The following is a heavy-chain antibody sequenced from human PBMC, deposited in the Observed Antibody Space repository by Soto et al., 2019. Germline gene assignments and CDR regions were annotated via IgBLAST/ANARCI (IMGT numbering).Heavy chain of an antibody. J-gene: IGHJ4*02. CDR3: AKAQPRGYSYGTFDY. CDR2: ISYDGSNK. D-gene: IGHD5-18*01. Sequence: QVQLVESGGGVVQPGRSLRLSCAASGFTCSSYGMHWVRQAPGKGLEWVAVISYDGSNKYYADSVKGRFTISRDNSKNTLYLQMNSLRAEDTAVYYCAKAQPRGYSYGTFDYWGQGTLVTVSS. CDR1: GFTCSSYG. V-gene: IGHV3-30*18.